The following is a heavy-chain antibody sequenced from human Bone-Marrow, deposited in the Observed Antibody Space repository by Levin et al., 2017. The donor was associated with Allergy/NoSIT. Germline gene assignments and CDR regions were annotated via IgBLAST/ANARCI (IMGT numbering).Heavy chain of an antibody. CDR2: IYYTGNA. D-gene: IGHD1/OR15-1a*01. V-gene: IGHV4-61*01. J-gene: IGHJ6*02. CDR1: GVSVRTGSSY. CDR3: ARDRYPTGTTDHSSLYGMDV. Sequence: KPSETLSLTCTVSGVSVRTGSSYWSWIRQSPGKGLEWIGYIYYTGNANHNPSLESRVTISVDTSKNQFSLRLSSVTTADTAVYYCARDRYPTGTTDHSSLYGMDVWGQGTSVTVSS.